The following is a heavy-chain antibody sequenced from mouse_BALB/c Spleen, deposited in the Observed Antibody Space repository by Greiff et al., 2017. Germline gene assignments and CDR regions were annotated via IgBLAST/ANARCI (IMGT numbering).Heavy chain of an antibody. CDR3: ARKELAPWFAY. CDR1: GYSITSDYA. V-gene: IGHV3-2*02. D-gene: IGHD1-3*01. CDR2: ISYSGST. Sequence: DVQLQESGPGLVKPSQSLSLTCTVTGYSITSDYAWNWIRQFPGNKLEWMGYISYSGSTSYNPSLKSRISITRDTSKNQFFLQLNSVTTEDTATYYCARKELAPWFAYWGQGTLVTVSA. J-gene: IGHJ3*01.